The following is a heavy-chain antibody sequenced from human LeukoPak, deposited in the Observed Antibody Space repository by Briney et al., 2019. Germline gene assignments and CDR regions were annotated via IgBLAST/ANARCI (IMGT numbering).Heavy chain of an antibody. CDR2: ISAYNGNT. D-gene: IGHD5-12*01. Sequence: ASVKVSCKASVSTFTSYGITWVRQAPGQGLEWMGWISAYNGNTNYAQKLQGRFTMTTDTSTSTAYMELRRLRSDETAVYYCARDKVATTTNLAFEQWGEGTLVTVSS. V-gene: IGHV1-18*01. J-gene: IGHJ5*02. CDR1: VSTFTSYG. CDR3: ARDKVATTTNLAFEQ.